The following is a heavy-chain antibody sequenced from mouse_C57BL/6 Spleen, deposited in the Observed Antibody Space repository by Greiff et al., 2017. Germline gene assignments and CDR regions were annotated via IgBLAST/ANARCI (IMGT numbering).Heavy chain of an antibody. V-gene: IGHV5-17*01. CDR3: ARIYGSSDGPYWYFEV. CDR1: GFTFSDYG. J-gene: IGHJ1*03. Sequence: VQLKESGGGLVKPGGSLKLSCAASGFTFSDYGMHWVRQAPEKGLEWVAYISSGSSTIYYADTVKGRFTISRDNAKNTLFLQMTSLRSEDTAMYYCARIYGSSDGPYWYFEVWGTGTTVTVSS. CDR2: ISSGSSTI. D-gene: IGHD1-1*01.